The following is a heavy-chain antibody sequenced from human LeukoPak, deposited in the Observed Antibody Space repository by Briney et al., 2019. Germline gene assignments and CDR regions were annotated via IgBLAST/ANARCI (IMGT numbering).Heavy chain of an antibody. D-gene: IGHD1-26*01. Sequence: GGSLRLSFEPSDFTSSDSNISGIAKAPGKGLEWVYYISSSGSDIFYADSVKGRFTISRDNAKNSLYLQMNNLRAEDTAVYYCARDRYSGSYPLDVWGKGTTVTVSS. CDR3: ARDRYSGSYPLDV. J-gene: IGHJ6*04. V-gene: IGHV3-11*04. CDR2: ISSSGSDI. CDR1: DFTSSDSN.